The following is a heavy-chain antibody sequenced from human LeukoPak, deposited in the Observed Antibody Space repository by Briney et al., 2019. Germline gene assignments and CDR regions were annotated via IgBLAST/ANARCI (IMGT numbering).Heavy chain of an antibody. J-gene: IGHJ5*02. D-gene: IGHD2-2*01. CDR3: ARDGDTVVVPAARRDWFDP. Sequence: SETLSLTCTVSGGSISSSSYYWGWIRQPPGKGLEWIGSIYYSGSTYYNPSLKSRVTISVDTSKNQFSLKLSSVTAADTAVYYCARDGDTVVVPAARRDWFDPWGQGTLVTVSS. V-gene: IGHV4-39*07. CDR2: IYYSGST. CDR1: GGSISSSSYY.